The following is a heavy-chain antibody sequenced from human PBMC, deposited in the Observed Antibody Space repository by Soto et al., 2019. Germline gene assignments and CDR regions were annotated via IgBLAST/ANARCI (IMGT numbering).Heavy chain of an antibody. CDR3: ARRVVVTSVRDIAYYYYGLDV. CDR1: GGTFSSYA. Sequence: AVKVSCKAFGGTFSSYAICWVRQAPGQGXEWMGGIIPMFDSTNYAQKFQGRVTITADESTSTAFMELSSLRSEDTAVYYCARRVVVTSVRDIAYYYYGLDVCGQGTTVTVSS. V-gene: IGHV1-69*13. D-gene: IGHD2-21*02. J-gene: IGHJ6*02. CDR2: IIPMFDST.